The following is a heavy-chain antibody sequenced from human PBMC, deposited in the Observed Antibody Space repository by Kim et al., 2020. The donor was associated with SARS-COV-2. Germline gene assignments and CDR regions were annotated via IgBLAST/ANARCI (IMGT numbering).Heavy chain of an antibody. CDR3: AHSAYSSSGRAFDL. V-gene: IGHV2-5*01. Sequence: SPSLKSRLTITKDTSKNQVVLTMTNMDPVDTATYYCAHSAYSSSGRAFDLWGRGTLVTVSS. D-gene: IGHD6-13*01. J-gene: IGHJ2*01.